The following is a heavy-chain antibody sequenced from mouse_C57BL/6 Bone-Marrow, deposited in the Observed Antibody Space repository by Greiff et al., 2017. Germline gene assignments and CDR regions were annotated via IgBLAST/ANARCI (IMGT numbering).Heavy chain of an antibody. CDR3: SAFDGNYFDF. V-gene: IGHV14-4*01. CDR1: GFNIKDDY. Sequence: EVHLVESGAELVRPGASVKLSCTASGFNIKDDYIHWVKQRPEQGLEWIGWIDPEIGDTEYASKFKGKATITSDTSSNTAYLQLSSLTSEDTAVYYCSAFDGNYFDFWGPGTPLTVAS. CDR2: IDPEIGDT. D-gene: IGHD2-3*01. J-gene: IGHJ2*01.